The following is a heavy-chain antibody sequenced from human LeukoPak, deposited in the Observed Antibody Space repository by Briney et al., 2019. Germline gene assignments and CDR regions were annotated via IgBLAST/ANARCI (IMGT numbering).Heavy chain of an antibody. D-gene: IGHD3-10*01. CDR1: GFIFRNHA. CDR3: AKSLGNQGVIDY. CDR2: VSASGGSA. Sequence: GGSLRLSCAASGFIFRNHAMNWVRQAPGQGLEWVSGVSASGGSAFNTDSVKGRFSISRDNSKNTLYLEMNSLRPEDTALYYCAKSLGNQGVIDYWGQGTLVTVSS. J-gene: IGHJ4*02. V-gene: IGHV3-23*01.